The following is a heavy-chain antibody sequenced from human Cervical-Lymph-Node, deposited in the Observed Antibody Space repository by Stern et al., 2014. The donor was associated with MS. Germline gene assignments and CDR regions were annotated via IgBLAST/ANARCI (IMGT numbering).Heavy chain of an antibody. CDR1: GGTFSRYA. J-gene: IGHJ6*02. CDR2: IIPIFGTA. D-gene: IGHD4-17*01. CDR3: ARDYGDYLYYYYGMDV. V-gene: IGHV1-69*01. Sequence: QVQLVQSGAEVKKPGSSVKVSCKASGGTFSRYAISWVRQAPGQGLEWMGGIIPIFGTANYAQRFQGRVTITADESTSTAYMELSSLRSEDTAVYYCARDYGDYLYYYYGMDVWGQGTTVTVSS.